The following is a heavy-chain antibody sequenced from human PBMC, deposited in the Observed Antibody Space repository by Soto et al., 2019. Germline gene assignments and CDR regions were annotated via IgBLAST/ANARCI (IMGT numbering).Heavy chain of an antibody. V-gene: IGHV5-51*01. CDR1: GYSFTSYW. J-gene: IGHJ4*02. D-gene: IGHD1-26*01. CDR3: ASFRSVGATTRYYFDY. Sequence: ESLKISCKGSGYSFTSYWIGWVRQMPGKGLEWMGIIYPGDSDTRYSPSFQGQVTISADKSISTAYLQWSSLKASDTAIYYCASFRSVGATTRYYFDYWGQGTLVTVSS. CDR2: IYPGDSDT.